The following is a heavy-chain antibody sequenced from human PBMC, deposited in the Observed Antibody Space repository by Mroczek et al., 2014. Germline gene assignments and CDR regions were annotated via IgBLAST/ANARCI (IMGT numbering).Heavy chain of an antibody. J-gene: IGHJ4*02. CDR3: ARGSVWFGDLYYFDY. V-gene: IGHV4-34*01. CDR1: GGSFSGYY. CDR2: INHSGST. Sequence: QVQLQQSGAGLLKPSETLSLTCAVYGGSFSGYYWSWIRQPPGKGLEWIGEINHSGSTNYNPSLKSRVTISVDTSKNQFSLKLSSVTAADTAVYYCARGSVWFGDLYYFDYWGQGTLVTVSS. D-gene: IGHD3-10*01.